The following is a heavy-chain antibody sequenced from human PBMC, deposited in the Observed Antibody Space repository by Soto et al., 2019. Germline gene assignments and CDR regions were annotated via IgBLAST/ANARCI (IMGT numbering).Heavy chain of an antibody. CDR1: GFTFSSYA. Sequence: GGSLRLSCAAPGFTFSSYAMHWVRQAPGKGLEWVAVISYDGSNKYYADSVKGRFTISRDNSKNTLYLQMNSLRAEDTAVFYCARDRQYSSSWLDYWGQGTLVTVSS. J-gene: IGHJ4*02. CDR2: ISYDGSNK. CDR3: ARDRQYSSSWLDY. D-gene: IGHD6-13*01. V-gene: IGHV3-30-3*01.